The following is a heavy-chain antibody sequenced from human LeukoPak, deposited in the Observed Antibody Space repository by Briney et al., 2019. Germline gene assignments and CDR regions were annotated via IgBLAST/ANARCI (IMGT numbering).Heavy chain of an antibody. V-gene: IGHV3-30*04. J-gene: IGHJ2*01. CDR2: IFYDGSTK. Sequence: GGSLRLSCAASGFTFSNYAMHWVRQAPGKGLEWVAVIFYDGSTKYYADSVKGRFTISRDNSKNTLYLQMSSLRAEDTAVYYCAREPFDWNYVLTRYFDLWGRGTLVTVSS. CDR1: GFTFSNYA. D-gene: IGHD1-7*01. CDR3: AREPFDWNYVLTRYFDL.